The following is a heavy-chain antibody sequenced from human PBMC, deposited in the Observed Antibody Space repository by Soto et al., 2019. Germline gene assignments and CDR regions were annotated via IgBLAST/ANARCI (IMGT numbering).Heavy chain of an antibody. CDR2: SYPGDAET. CDR1: RFSFSSYW. Sequence: GESLKISCNTSRFSFSSYWIGWPRQRPGQALECMVVSYPGDAETRYSPSFEGRVTTSADVLITTAYVQWRSVKASDTAMYYCARLPLIPKDTYSYGSASFGPFDYWGQGALVTVSS. D-gene: IGHD3-10*01. J-gene: IGHJ4*02. CDR3: ARLPLIPKDTYSYGSASFGPFDY. V-gene: IGHV5-51*01.